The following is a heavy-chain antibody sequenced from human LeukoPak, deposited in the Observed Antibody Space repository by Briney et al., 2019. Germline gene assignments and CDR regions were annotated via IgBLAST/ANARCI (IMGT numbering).Heavy chain of an antibody. CDR2: MNPNSGNT. D-gene: IGHD3-3*01. J-gene: IGHJ5*02. CDR3: ARVNYDFWSGYYNWSDP. Sequence: ASVKVSCKASGYTFTRYDINWVRQATGQGLEGMGWMNPNSGNTGYAQKFQGRVTMTRNTSISTACMELSSLRSEDTAVYYCARVNYDFWSGYYNWSDPWGQGTLVTVSS. CDR1: GYTFTRYD. V-gene: IGHV1-8*01.